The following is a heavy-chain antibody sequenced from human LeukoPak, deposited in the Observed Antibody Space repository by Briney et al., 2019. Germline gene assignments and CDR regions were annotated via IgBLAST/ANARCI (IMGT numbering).Heavy chain of an antibody. V-gene: IGHV3-7*03. J-gene: IGHJ4*02. CDR1: GITFSNYW. Sequence: GKSLRLSCAVSGITFSNYWMGWVRQAPGKGLEWVANIKRDGSEKYYVDSVKGRFGISRDNAKNSLYLQMNSLRAEDTAVYYCARGYGDYVSGGNFDYWGQGTLVTVSS. CDR2: IKRDGSEK. CDR3: ARGYGDYVSGGNFDY. D-gene: IGHD4-17*01.